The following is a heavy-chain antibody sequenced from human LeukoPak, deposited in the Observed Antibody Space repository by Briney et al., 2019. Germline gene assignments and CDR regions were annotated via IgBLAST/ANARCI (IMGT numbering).Heavy chain of an antibody. CDR2: MNPNSGNT. V-gene: IGHV1-8*03. D-gene: IGHD3-10*01. CDR1: GYTFTSYD. J-gene: IGHJ6*03. CDR3: ARVRGWPNYYYMDV. Sequence: ASVKVSCKASGYTFTSYDINWVRQATGQGLEWMGWMNPNSGNTGYAQKFQGRVTITRNTSISTAYMELSSLRSEDTAVYYCARVRGWPNYYYMDVWGKGTTVTVSS.